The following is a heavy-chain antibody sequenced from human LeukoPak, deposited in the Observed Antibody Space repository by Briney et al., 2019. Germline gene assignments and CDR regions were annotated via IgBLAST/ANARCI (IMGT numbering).Heavy chain of an antibody. CDR1: GGSISSYY. CDR2: IYYSGST. V-gene: IGHV4-59*01. Sequence: SETLSLTCTVSGGSISSYYWSWIRQPPGKGLEWIGYIYYSGSTNYNPSLKSRVTISVDTSKSQFSLKLSSVTAADTAVYYCARDYYDHGDYLEWYFDLWGRGTLVTVSS. CDR3: ARDYYDHGDYLEWYFDL. D-gene: IGHD4-17*01. J-gene: IGHJ2*01.